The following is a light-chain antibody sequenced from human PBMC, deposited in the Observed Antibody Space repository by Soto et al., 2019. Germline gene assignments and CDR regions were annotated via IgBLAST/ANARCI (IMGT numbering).Light chain of an antibody. CDR1: SSDVGAYNF. Sequence: QSVLTQPASVSGSPGQSITISCAGTSSDVGAYNFVSWYQQHPGKAPKLIIYEVSDRPSGVSNRFSGSKSDNTASLTISGLQSEDEADYYCSSYTNTNPWVFGGGTKLTVL. CDR2: EVS. CDR3: SSYTNTNPWV. J-gene: IGLJ3*02. V-gene: IGLV2-14*03.